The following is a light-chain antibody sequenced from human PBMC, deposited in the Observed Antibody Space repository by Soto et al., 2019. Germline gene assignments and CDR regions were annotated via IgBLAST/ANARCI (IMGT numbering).Light chain of an antibody. CDR1: QSVGSN. Sequence: EIVMTQSPATLSVSPGERATLSCRASQSVGSNLAWYQLKPGQAPRLLLYGASTRATGIPARFSGSGSGTDFTLTFSSLQSQDFAIYFCQQYNNWPPDRTFGQGTKVEIK. J-gene: IGKJ1*01. CDR3: QQYNNWPPDRT. V-gene: IGKV3-15*01. CDR2: GAS.